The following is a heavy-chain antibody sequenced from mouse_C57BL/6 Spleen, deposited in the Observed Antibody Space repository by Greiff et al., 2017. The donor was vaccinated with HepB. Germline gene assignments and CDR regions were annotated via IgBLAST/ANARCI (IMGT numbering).Heavy chain of an antibody. J-gene: IGHJ1*03. CDR1: GYTFTSYG. Sequence: QVQLQQSGAELARPGASVKLSCKASGYTFTSYGISWVKQRTGQGLEWIGEIYPRSGNTYYNEKFKGKATLTADKSSSTAYMELRSLTSEDSAVYFCARRRVYYDYDDWYFDVWGTGTTVTVSS. V-gene: IGHV1-81*01. D-gene: IGHD2-4*01. CDR2: IYPRSGNT. CDR3: ARRRVYYDYDDWYFDV.